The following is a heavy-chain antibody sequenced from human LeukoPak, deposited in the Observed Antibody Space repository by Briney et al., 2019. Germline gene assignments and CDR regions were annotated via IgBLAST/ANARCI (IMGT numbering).Heavy chain of an antibody. CDR2: MFYSGST. CDR1: GGSISSHF. J-gene: IGHJ5*02. D-gene: IGHD3-10*01. V-gene: IGHV4-59*11. Sequence: SETLSLTCTVSGGSISSHFWSWIRQPPGKGLEWIGYMFYSGSTNYNPSLKSRVTISVDASKNQFSLKLTSASAADTAVYYCARDRAPVTMIRGAPGGFDPWGQGTLVTVSS. CDR3: ARDRAPVTMIRGAPGGFDP.